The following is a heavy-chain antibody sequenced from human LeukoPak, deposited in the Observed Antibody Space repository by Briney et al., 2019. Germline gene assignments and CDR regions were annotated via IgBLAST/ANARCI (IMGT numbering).Heavy chain of an antibody. CDR1: GGSISSSAYY. CDR3: ARQGGSPDWFDP. J-gene: IGHJ5*02. CDR2: LYYSGST. V-gene: IGHV4-39*01. D-gene: IGHD1-26*01. Sequence: SETLSLTCTVSGGSISSSAYYWGWIRQPPGKGLEWTGSLYYSGSTYYNPSLKSRVTISVDTSKKQFSLKLTSVTAADTAVYYCARQGGSPDWFDPWGQGTLVTVSS.